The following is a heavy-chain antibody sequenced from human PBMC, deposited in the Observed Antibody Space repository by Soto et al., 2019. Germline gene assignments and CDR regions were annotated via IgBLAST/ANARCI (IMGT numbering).Heavy chain of an antibody. CDR2: IYYSGST. Sequence: SETLSLTCTVSGGSISSYYWSWIRQPPGKGLDWIGYIYYSGSTNYNPSLKSRVTISVDTSKNQFSLKLSSVTAADTAVYYCARRSGGEYSGYDWFPYYFDYWGQGTLVTSPQ. D-gene: IGHD5-12*01. V-gene: IGHV4-59*08. CDR1: GGSISSYY. CDR3: ARRSGGEYSGYDWFPYYFDY. J-gene: IGHJ4*02.